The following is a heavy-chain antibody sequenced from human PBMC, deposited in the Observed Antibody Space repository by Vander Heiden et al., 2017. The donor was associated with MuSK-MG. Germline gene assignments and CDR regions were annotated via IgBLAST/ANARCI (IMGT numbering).Heavy chain of an antibody. D-gene: IGHD7-27*01. V-gene: IGHV3-23*01. CDR3: AKERRKTGRCFGY. CDR1: GFTFSSYA. Sequence: EVQLLESGGGLVQPGGSLRLSCAASGFTFSSYAMSWVRQAPGKGLEWVSAISGSGGSTYYADAVKGRFTISRDNSKNTMYLQMKRMRAEDTAVYYFAKERRKTGRCFGYWGQGTMVTVYS. J-gene: IGHJ4*02. CDR2: ISGSGGST.